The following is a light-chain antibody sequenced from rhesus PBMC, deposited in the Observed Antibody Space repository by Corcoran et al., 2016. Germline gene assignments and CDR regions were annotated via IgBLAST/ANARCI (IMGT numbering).Light chain of an antibody. Sequence: DIVMTQTPLSLPVTPGEPASISCRSSQSLLDSEDGNTFLDWYLQKPGQSPQLLIYELSNRASGVPDRFSGSGSDTDFTLKISRVEAEAVGVYYCMEALEFPLTFGGGTKVEIK. J-gene: IGKJ4*01. CDR3: MEALEFPLT. CDR1: QSLLDSEDGNTF. CDR2: ELS. V-gene: IGKV2-104*02.